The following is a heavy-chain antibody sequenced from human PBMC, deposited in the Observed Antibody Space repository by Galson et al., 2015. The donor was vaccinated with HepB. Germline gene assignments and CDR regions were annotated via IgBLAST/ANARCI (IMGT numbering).Heavy chain of an antibody. CDR3: AKGRYCSSTSCQYYYYYHMDV. CDR1: GFTFSSYG. CDR2: ISYDGSNK. Sequence: SLRLSCAASGFTFSSYGMHWVRQAPGKGLEWVAVISYDGSNKYYADSVKGRFTISRDNSKNTLYLQMNSLRAEDTAVYYCAKGRYCSSTSCQYYYYYHMDVWGKGTTVTVSS. D-gene: IGHD2-2*01. V-gene: IGHV3-30*18. J-gene: IGHJ6*03.